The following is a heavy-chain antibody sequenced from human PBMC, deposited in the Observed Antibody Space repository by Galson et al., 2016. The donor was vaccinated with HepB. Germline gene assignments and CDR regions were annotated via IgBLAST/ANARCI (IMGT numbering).Heavy chain of an antibody. CDR1: GFTPNTRGVG. Sequence: VKPTQTLTLTCSLSGFTPNTRGVGVGWIRQPPGKALEWLGIIYWDDDKRYKPSLKDRLTITKDTSKSQVVLTLTNVDRVDTATYFCAHSGPATRPGSGSFFDVWGQGTLITVSS. D-gene: IGHD1-26*01. V-gene: IGHV2-5*02. J-gene: IGHJ4*02. CDR3: AHSGPATRPGSGSFFDV. CDR2: IYWDDDK.